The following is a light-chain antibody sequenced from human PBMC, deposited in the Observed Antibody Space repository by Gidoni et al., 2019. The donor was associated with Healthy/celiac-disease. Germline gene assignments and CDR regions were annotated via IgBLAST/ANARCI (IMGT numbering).Light chain of an antibody. V-gene: IGLV3-25*03. CDR3: QSADSSGTPV. Sequence: SYELTQPPSVSVSPGQTARITCSGDALPKQYAYWYQQKPGQAPVLVIYKDSERPSGIPARFSGSSSGTTVTLTISGVQAEDEADYYCQSADSSGTPVFGGGTKLTVL. J-gene: IGLJ3*02. CDR1: ALPKQY. CDR2: KDS.